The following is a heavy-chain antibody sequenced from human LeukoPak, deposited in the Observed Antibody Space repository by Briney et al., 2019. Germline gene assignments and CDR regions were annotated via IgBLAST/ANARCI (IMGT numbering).Heavy chain of an antibody. CDR1: GYRFTSYW. CDR3: ARPLEMATIKGGFYYFDY. CDR2: IYPGDSDT. J-gene: IGHJ4*02. Sequence: GASLKISCKGSGYRFTSYWIGWVRQMPGKGLEWMGIIYPGDSDTRYSPSFQGQVTISADKSISTAYLQWSSLKASDTAMYYCARPLEMATIKGGFYYFDYWGQGTLVTVSS. D-gene: IGHD5-24*01. V-gene: IGHV5-51*01.